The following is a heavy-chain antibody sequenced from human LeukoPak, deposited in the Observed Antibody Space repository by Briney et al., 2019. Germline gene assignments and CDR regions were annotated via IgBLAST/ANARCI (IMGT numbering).Heavy chain of an antibody. CDR2: ISSYNGNT. V-gene: IGHV1-18*01. J-gene: IGHJ3*01. CDR3: ARISSSNWYNERGAFDV. Sequence: APVKVSCKASGYTFTSYGISWVRQAPGQGLEWMGWISSYNGNTNYAQKLQGRVTMTTDTSTTTAYMELKSLRSDDTAVYYCARISSSNWYNERGAFDVWGQGTMVTVSS. CDR1: GYTFTSYG. D-gene: IGHD6-13*01.